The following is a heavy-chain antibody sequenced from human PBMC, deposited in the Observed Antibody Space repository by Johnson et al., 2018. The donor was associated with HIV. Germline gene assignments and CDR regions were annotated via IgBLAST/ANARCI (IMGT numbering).Heavy chain of an antibody. CDR3: ARGWLGLDAFDI. V-gene: IGHV3-20*04. CDR2: INRNGGST. CDR1: GFTFDDYG. D-gene: IGHD6-19*01. J-gene: IGHJ3*02. Sequence: MQLVESGGGVVRPARSLRLSCVAPGFTFDDYGMTWVRQAPGKGLEWVSGINRNGGSTAYADSVKGRFTISRDNAKNSLYLQMNSLGVEDTALYYCARGWLGLDAFDIWGQGTMVTVSS.